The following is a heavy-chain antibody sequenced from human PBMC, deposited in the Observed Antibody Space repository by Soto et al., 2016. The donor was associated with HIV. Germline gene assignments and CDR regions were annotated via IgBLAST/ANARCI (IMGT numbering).Heavy chain of an antibody. J-gene: IGHJ6*02. Sequence: QVQLVESGGGLVKPGGSLTLSCAASGFTLTDYSMNRIRQAPGKGLEWISSIIYRDSDTYYLGSVKGRFIISRDSAKNSVSLQMNSLRAEDTAVYYCARDPPPTYGSRYGMDVWGRGTTVTVSS. CDR1: GFTLTDYS. CDR3: ARDPPPTYGSRYGMDV. V-gene: IGHV3-11*05. CDR2: IIYRDSDT. D-gene: IGHD6-13*01.